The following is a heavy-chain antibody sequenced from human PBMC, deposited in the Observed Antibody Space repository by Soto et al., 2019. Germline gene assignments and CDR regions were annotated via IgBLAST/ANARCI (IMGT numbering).Heavy chain of an antibody. CDR3: ATIGDRDGFDI. D-gene: IGHD2-21*02. Sequence: EVQLVESGGGLVKPEESLRLSCAASGFSFSSYNMKWVSQAPGKGLEWVSSISTSGSYIFYAGSVRGRFTIFRDDAKNSLHLQMNSLRVEDTAVYYCATIGDRDGFDIWGQGTTVIVSS. CDR2: ISTSGSYI. J-gene: IGHJ3*02. CDR1: GFSFSSYN. V-gene: IGHV3-21*06.